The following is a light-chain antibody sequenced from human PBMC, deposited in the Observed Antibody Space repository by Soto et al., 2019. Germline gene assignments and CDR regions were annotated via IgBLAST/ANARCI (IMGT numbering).Light chain of an antibody. CDR2: GAS. CDR1: QSVTSN. CDR3: QQYNNWPPFT. J-gene: IGKJ3*01. V-gene: IGKV3-15*01. Sequence: EIVMTQSPATLSVSPGERATLSCRASQSVTSNLAWYQQKPGQAPRLLIYGASTRATGIPARFSGSGSGTEFNLTISSLQSEDFAVYYCQQYNNWPPFTFGSGTKVD.